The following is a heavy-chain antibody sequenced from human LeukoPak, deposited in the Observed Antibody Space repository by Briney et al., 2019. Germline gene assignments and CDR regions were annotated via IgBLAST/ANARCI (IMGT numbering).Heavy chain of an antibody. V-gene: IGHV3-33*01. CDR2: IWYDGSNK. Sequence: PGGSLRLSCAASGFTFSSYGMHWVRQAPGKGLEWVAVIWYDGSNKYYADSVKGRFTISRDNSKNTLYLQMNSLRAEDTAVYYCARDRVRYRSGGDYYGMDVWGHGTTVTVSS. CDR1: GFTFSSYG. D-gene: IGHD1-14*01. J-gene: IGHJ6*02. CDR3: ARDRVRYRSGGDYYGMDV.